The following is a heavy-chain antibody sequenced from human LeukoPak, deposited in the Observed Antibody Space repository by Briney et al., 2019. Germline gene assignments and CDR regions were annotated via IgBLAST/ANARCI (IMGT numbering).Heavy chain of an antibody. V-gene: IGHV3-7*01. CDR3: VVYKYILSWSAFDF. J-gene: IGHJ3*01. D-gene: IGHD6-13*01. CDR1: GFTSTTAW. Sequence: GGSLRLSCAISGFTSTTAWMTWVRQAPGKGLEWVADIRRDGSDKYYVDSVKGRFIISRDNAKKSVSLHMNNLRVEDTAVYYCVVYKYILSWSAFDFWGRGTMVTVSS. CDR2: IRRDGSDK.